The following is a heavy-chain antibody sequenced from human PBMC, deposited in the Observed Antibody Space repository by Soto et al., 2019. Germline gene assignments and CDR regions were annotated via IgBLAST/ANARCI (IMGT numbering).Heavy chain of an antibody. CDR3: ARQIYDSDTGPNFQYYFDT. D-gene: IGHD3-22*01. J-gene: IGHJ4*02. V-gene: IGHV5-10-1*01. CDR2: IDPSDSQT. CDR1: GYSFAGYW. Sequence: GESLKISCKGSGYSFAGYWINWVRLKPGKGLEWMGRIDPSDSQTYYSPSFRGHVTISATKSITTVFLQWSSLRASDTAMYYCARQIYDSDTGPNFQYYFDTWGQGTPVTVSS.